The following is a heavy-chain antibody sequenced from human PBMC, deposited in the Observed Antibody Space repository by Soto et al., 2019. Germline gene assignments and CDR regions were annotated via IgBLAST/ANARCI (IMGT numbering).Heavy chain of an antibody. CDR3: ARVAKYYDFWSGSGVMAYYYYYGMDV. CDR2: IYYSGST. J-gene: IGHJ6*02. Sequence: PSETLSLTCTVSGGSISSGGYYWSWIRQHPGKGLEWIGYIYYSGSTYYNPSLKSRVTISVDTSKNQFSLKLSSVTAADTAVYYCARVAKYYDFWSGSGVMAYYYYYGMDVWGQGTTVTVSS. CDR1: GGSISSGGYY. V-gene: IGHV4-31*03. D-gene: IGHD3-3*01.